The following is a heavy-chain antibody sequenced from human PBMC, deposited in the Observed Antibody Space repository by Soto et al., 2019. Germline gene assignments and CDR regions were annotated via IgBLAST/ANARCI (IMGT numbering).Heavy chain of an antibody. J-gene: IGHJ4*02. CDR1: GYTFTSYD. Sequence: ASVKVSCKASGYTFTSYDINWVRQATGQGLEWMGWMNPNSGNTNYAQKLQGRVTMTTDTSTSTAYMELRSLRSEDTAVYYCARRRYDSSSVFDYWGQGTLVTVSS. V-gene: IGHV1-8*01. CDR3: ARRRYDSSSVFDY. CDR2: MNPNSGNT. D-gene: IGHD6-6*01.